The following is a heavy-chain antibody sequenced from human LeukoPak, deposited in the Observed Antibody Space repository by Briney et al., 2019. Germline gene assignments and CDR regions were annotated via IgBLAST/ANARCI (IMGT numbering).Heavy chain of an antibody. CDR3: AKARAVVAESSFDY. D-gene: IGHD2-15*01. V-gene: IGHV3-9*01. Sequence: GGSLRLSCAASGFTFDDYAMHWVRQAPGKGLEWVSGISWNSGSIGYADSVKGRFTISRDNAKNSLYLQMNSLRAEDTALYYCAKARAVVAESSFDYWGQGTLVTVS. CDR2: ISWNSGSI. J-gene: IGHJ4*02. CDR1: GFTFDDYA.